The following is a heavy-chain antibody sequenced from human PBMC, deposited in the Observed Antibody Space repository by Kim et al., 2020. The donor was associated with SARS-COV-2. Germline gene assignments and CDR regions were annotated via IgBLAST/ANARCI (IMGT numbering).Heavy chain of an antibody. CDR3: ARVLYGGYSSGWDFDY. D-gene: IGHD6-19*01. J-gene: IGHJ4*02. CDR1: GFTFSSYS. V-gene: IGHV3-21*01. CDR2: ISSSSSYI. Sequence: GGSLRLSCAASGFTFSSYSMNWVRQAPGKGLEWVSSISSSSSYIYYADSVKGRFTISRDNAKNSLYLQMNSLRAEDTAVYYCARVLYGGYSSGWDFDYWGQGTLVTVSS.